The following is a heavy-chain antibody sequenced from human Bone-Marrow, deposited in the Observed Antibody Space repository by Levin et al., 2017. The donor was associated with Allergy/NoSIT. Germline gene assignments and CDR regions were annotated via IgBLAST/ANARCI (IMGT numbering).Heavy chain of an antibody. V-gene: IGHV1-69*13. CDR2: IIPIFGTA. Sequence: GASVKVSCKASGGTFSSYAISWVRQAPGQGLEWMGGIIPIFGTANYAQKFQGRVTITADESTSTAYMELSSLRSEDTAVYYCAVYDSSGYYLFDYWGQGTLVTVSS. CDR1: GGTFSSYA. CDR3: AVYDSSGYYLFDY. D-gene: IGHD3-22*01. J-gene: IGHJ4*02.